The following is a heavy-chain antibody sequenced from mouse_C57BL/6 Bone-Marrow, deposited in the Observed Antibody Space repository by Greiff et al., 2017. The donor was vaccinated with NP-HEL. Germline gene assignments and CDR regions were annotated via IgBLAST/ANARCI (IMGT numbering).Heavy chain of an antibody. Sequence: VQLQQSGAELMKPGASVKLSCKATGYTFPGYWIEWVKQRPGHGLEWIGEILPGSGSTNYNAKFKGKATFTADTSSNTAYMQLSSLTTEDSAIYYCAIWNPYWYFDVWGTGTTVTVSS. CDR1: GYTFPGYW. V-gene: IGHV1-9*01. D-gene: IGHD1-1*02. J-gene: IGHJ1*03. CDR3: AIWNPYWYFDV. CDR2: ILPGSGST.